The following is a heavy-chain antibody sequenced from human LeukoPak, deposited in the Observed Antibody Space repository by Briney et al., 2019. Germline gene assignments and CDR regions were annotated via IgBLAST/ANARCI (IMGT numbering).Heavy chain of an antibody. CDR2: IYYSGST. Sequence: PSETLSLTCTVSGGSISSSSYYWGWIRQPPGKGLEWIGSIYYSGSTYYNPSLKSRVTISVDTSKNQFSLKLSSVTAADTAVYYCARVVGADDYYYYYMDVWGKGTTVTVPS. J-gene: IGHJ6*03. V-gene: IGHV4-39*01. CDR3: ARVVGADDYYYYYMDV. D-gene: IGHD1-26*01. CDR1: GGSISSSSYY.